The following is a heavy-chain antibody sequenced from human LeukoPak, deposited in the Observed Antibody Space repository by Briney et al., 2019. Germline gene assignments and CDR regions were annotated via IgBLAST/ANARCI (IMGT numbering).Heavy chain of an antibody. J-gene: IGHJ4*02. V-gene: IGHV3-48*04. D-gene: IGHD1-1*01. Sequence: PGGSLRLSCAASGFTFSSYSMNWVRQAPGKGLEWVSYISSSSSTIYYADSVKGRFTISRDNAKNSLYLQMNSLRAEDTAVYYCAKEPKRGVQEEDYWGQGTLVTVSS. CDR2: ISSSSSTI. CDR1: GFTFSSYS. CDR3: AKEPKRGVQEEDY.